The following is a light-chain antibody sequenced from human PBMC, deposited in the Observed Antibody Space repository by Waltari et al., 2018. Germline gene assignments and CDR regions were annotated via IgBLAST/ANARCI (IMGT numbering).Light chain of an antibody. J-gene: IGLJ2*01. V-gene: IGLV2-14*03. CDR1: SSDVGGYNY. CDR3: SSYTSSSTPVV. CDR2: AVS. Sequence: QSALTQPASVSGSPGQSITISCTGTSSDVGGYNYVSWYQQHPGKAPKLMIYAVSKLPAGFSKRFAGAKSGNTASLTISGLQAEDEADYYCSSYTSSSTPVVFGGGTKLTVL.